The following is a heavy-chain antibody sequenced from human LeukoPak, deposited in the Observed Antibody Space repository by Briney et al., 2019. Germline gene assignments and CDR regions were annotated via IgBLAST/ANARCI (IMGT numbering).Heavy chain of an antibody. CDR2: ISYGGSNK. V-gene: IGHV3-30*04. CDR1: GFTFSSHA. CDR3: ANDLRWGSFDI. Sequence: GGSLRLSCAASGFTFSSHAMHWVRQAPGKGLEWVAVISYGGSNKYYADSVKGRFTISRDNSKDTLYLLMNSLRAEDTAVYYCANDLRWGSFDIRGQGTLVTVSS. D-gene: IGHD1-1*01. J-gene: IGHJ3*02.